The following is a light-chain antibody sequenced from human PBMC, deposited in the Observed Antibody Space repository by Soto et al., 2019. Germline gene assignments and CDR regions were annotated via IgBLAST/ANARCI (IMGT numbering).Light chain of an antibody. V-gene: IGLV1-40*01. CDR2: ANS. Sequence: QSVLTQPPSVSGAPGQRVTISCTGSSSNIGAGYGVHWYQQLPGTAPKLLIYANSNRPSGVPDRFSGSKSGTSASLAITGLQAEDEADYYCQSYDCFLSGWVFGGGTKLTVL. CDR1: SSNIGAGYG. CDR3: QSYDCFLSGWV. J-gene: IGLJ3*02.